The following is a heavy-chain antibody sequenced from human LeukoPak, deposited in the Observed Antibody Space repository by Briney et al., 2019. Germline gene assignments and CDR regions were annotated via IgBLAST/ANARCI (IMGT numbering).Heavy chain of an antibody. J-gene: IGHJ3*02. CDR2: ISYSGNT. CDR1: GGPFSSSGYY. CDR3: ARLGYSYESGGHSIHAFDI. Sequence: KPSETLSLTCTVSGGPFSSSGYYWGWIRQPPGKGLEWIGSISYSGNTYYSPSLKSRVTISVDTSKSQFSLKLSSVTAADTALYYCARLGYSYESGGHSIHAFDIWGQGTMVTVSS. D-gene: IGHD3-22*01. V-gene: IGHV4-39*01.